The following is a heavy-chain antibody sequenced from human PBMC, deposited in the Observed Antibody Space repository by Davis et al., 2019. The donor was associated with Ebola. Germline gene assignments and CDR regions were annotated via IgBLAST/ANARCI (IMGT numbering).Heavy chain of an antibody. CDR3: ARGGYAGMDV. D-gene: IGHD5-18*01. Sequence: AASVKVSCKSSGDTFSSYAVNWVRQAPGEGLEWMGGIIPIVDTPDYARKFQGRLTITADKSTSTAYMELSSLTSEDTAVYYCARGGYAGMDVWGQGTTVTVSS. J-gene: IGHJ6*02. CDR2: IIPIVDTP. V-gene: IGHV1-69*06. CDR1: GDTFSSYA.